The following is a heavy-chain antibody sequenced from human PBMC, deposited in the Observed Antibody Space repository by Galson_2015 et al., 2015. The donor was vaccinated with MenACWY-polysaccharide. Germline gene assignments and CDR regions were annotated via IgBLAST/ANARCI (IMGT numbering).Heavy chain of an antibody. Sequence: SEPLSLTCIFSGASISGTYWTWIRQSPGKGLEWIGYLYHSGSTNYNPSLESRVAMSVDTSKNQITLQLSSVIAADTAVYYCARRPKGYGMDVGGQGTTVIVSS. CDR3: ARRPKGYGMDV. J-gene: IGHJ6*02. V-gene: IGHV4-59*01. CDR2: LYHSGST. CDR1: GASISGTY.